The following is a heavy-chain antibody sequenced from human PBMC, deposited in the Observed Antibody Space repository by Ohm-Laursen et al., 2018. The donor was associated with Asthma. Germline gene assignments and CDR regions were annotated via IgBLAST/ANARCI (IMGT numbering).Heavy chain of an antibody. Sequence: SLRLSCAASGFTFRSYAMHWVRQAPGKGLEWVAVISYDGSNKYYADSVKGRFTISRDNSKNTLYLQMNSLRAEDTAVYYCARDGDPLTAYYYGMDVWGQGTTVTVSS. V-gene: IGHV3-30-3*01. CDR1: GFTFRSYA. CDR2: ISYDGSNK. CDR3: ARDGDPLTAYYYGMDV. D-gene: IGHD5-18*01. J-gene: IGHJ6*02.